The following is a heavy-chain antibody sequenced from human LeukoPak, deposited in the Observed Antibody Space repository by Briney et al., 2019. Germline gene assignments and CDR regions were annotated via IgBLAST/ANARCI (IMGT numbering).Heavy chain of an antibody. Sequence: SETLSLTCAVYGGSFSGYYWTWIRQPPGKGLEWIGEIHHSGSTNYNPSLKSRVTISVDTSKNQFSLKLSSVTAADTAVYYCARGGPHYLARLDPFDFWGQGTLVTVSS. CDR1: GGSFSGYY. J-gene: IGHJ4*02. CDR3: ARGGPHYLARLDPFDF. D-gene: IGHD6-25*01. V-gene: IGHV4-34*01. CDR2: IHHSGST.